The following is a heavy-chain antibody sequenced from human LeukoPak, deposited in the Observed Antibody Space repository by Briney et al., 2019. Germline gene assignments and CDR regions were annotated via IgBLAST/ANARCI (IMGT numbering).Heavy chain of an antibody. J-gene: IGHJ4*02. CDR3: TTSWMVRGVIVHFDY. Sequence: GGSLRLSCAASGFTFSNAWMSWVRQAPGKGLEWVGRIKSKTDGGTTDYAAPVKGRFTISRDDSKNTLYLQMNSLKTVDTAVYYCTTSWMVRGVIVHFDYWGQGTLVTVSS. D-gene: IGHD3-10*01. CDR1: GFTFSNAW. V-gene: IGHV3-15*01. CDR2: IKSKTDGGTT.